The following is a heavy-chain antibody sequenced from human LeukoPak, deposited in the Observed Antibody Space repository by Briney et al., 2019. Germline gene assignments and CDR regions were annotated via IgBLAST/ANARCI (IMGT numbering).Heavy chain of an antibody. J-gene: IGHJ4*02. D-gene: IGHD6-19*01. CDR3: ARHAEYNSGWHFYLDH. CDR2: VHNVGST. V-gene: IGHV4-39*01. Sequence: PSETLSLTCTASGVSTTNGIYYWAWIRQPPGKGLEWIGSVHNVGSTYYNLSLRSRVTMSIDTSKNQFSLRLNSVTAADTAVYYCARHAEYNSGWHFYLDHWGQGILVTVSS. CDR1: GVSTTNGIYY.